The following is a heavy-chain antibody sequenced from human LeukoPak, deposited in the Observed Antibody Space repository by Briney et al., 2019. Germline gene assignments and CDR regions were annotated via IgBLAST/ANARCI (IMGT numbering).Heavy chain of an antibody. V-gene: IGHV3-48*03. D-gene: IGHD3-10*02. CDR1: GFTFSSYE. J-gene: IGHJ6*04. CDR3: AELGITMIGGV. Sequence: GGSLRLSCAASGFTFSSYEMNWVRQAPGKGLEWVSYISSSGSTIYYADSVKGRFTISRDNAKNSLYLQMNSLRAEDAAVYYCAELGITMIGGVWGKGSTVTISS. CDR2: ISSSGSTI.